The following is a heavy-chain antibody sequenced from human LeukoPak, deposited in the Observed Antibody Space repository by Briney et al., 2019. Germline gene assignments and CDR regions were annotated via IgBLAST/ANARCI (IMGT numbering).Heavy chain of an antibody. J-gene: IGHJ4*02. D-gene: IGHD2-2*01. CDR2: ISGSGGNT. Sequence: GGSLRLSCAASGFTFSTDVMSWVRQAPGKGLECVSAISGSGGNTYYADSVKGRFTISRDTAKNSLYLQMDSLRAEDTAVYYCARDPANGAFDYWGQGTLVTVSS. CDR1: GFTFSTDV. V-gene: IGHV3-23*01. CDR3: ARDPANGAFDY.